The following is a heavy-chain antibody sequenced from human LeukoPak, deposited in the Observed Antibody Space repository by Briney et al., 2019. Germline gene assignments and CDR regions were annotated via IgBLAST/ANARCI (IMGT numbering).Heavy chain of an antibody. CDR3: ARAPTPYFTYYMDV. CDR2: IGSSGSAGGNI. V-gene: IGHV3-48*02. CDR1: GFSFSGFG. J-gene: IGHJ6*03. Sequence: GGSLRLSCAASGFSFSGFGMNWVRQAPGKGLEWISYIGSSGSAGGNIYYAVSVKGRFSVSRDNAKDSLFLQMNSLQDADTAVYYCARAPTPYFTYYMDVWGKGTTVTVSS. D-gene: IGHD2-21*01.